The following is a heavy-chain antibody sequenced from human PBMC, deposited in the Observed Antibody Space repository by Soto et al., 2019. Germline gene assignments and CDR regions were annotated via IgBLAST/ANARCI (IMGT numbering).Heavy chain of an antibody. Sequence: QVQPVQSGAEVKKPGSSVKVSCKASGGTFSSYTISWVRQAPGQGLEWMGGIIPILGTPNYAQKSQGRVTITADKSTSTAYMELSSLTSEDTPVYYCARGRVRRDGYNWNWYFDLWGRGTLVTVSS. J-gene: IGHJ2*01. CDR1: GGTFSSYT. V-gene: IGHV1-69*06. CDR2: IIPILGTP. D-gene: IGHD5-12*01. CDR3: ARGRVRRDGYNWNWYFDL.